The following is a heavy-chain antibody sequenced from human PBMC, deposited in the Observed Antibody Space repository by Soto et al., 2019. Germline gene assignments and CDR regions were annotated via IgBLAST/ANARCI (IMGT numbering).Heavy chain of an antibody. D-gene: IGHD1-26*01. CDR3: VRGLSGSPYYFDY. CDR1: GGSISTYY. Sequence: QVQLQEAGPGLVKPSETLSLTCTVSGGSISTYYWSWIRQPAGKGLEWIGRIYSSGSTNYNPSLNSRATMSVDTSKNQFSLKLTSVTTADTAVYYCVRGLSGSPYYFDYWGQGNLVTASS. J-gene: IGHJ4*02. CDR2: IYSSGST. V-gene: IGHV4-4*07.